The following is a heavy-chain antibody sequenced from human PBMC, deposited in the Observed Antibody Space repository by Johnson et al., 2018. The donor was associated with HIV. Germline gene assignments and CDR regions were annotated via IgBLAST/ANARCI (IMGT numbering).Heavy chain of an antibody. CDR2: IDWNGRRT. D-gene: IGHD1-26*01. CDR1: GFTFSSYA. J-gene: IGHJ3*01. V-gene: IGHV3-20*04. Sequence: EMQLVESGGGLVQPGGSLRLSCAASGFTFSSYAMSWVRQAPGKGLEWVSGIDWNGRRTAYADSVKGRCTISRDNDRNSLYLQVNNLRVEDTALYFCVRRDSGSLSFDLWGQGTMVIVSS. CDR3: VRRDSGSLSFDL.